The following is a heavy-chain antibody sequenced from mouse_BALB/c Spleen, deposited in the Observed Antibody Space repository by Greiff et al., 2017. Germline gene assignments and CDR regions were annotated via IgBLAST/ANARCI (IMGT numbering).Heavy chain of an antibody. CDR3: ARDRGIYYGSSYDAMDY. CDR1: GFTFSSYG. CDR2: INSNGGST. D-gene: IGHD1-1*01. Sequence: EVKLVESGGGLVQPGGSLKLSCAASGFTFSSYGMSWVRQTPDKRLELVATINSNGGSTYYPDSVKGRFTISRDNAKNTLYLQMSSLKSEDTAMYYGARDRGIYYGSSYDAMDYWGQGTSVTVSS. J-gene: IGHJ4*01. V-gene: IGHV5-6-3*01.